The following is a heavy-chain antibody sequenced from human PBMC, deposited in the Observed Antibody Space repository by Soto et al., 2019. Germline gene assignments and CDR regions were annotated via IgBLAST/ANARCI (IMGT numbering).Heavy chain of an antibody. V-gene: IGHV3-30-3*01. D-gene: IGHD3-10*01. CDR3: ASPNWDGSGSYYYGMDV. Sequence: GGSLRLSCAASGFTFSSYAMHWVRQAPGKGLEWVAVISYDGSNKYYADSVKGRFTISRDNSKNTLYLQMNSLRAEDTAVYYCASPNWDGSGSYYYGMDVWGQGTTVTVSS. CDR1: GFTFSSYA. CDR2: ISYDGSNK. J-gene: IGHJ6*02.